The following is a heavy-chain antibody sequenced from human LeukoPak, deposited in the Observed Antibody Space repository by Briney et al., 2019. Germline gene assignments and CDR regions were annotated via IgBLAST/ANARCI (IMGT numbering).Heavy chain of an antibody. D-gene: IGHD6-13*01. Sequence: GASVKVSCKASGYSFTSYYMHWVRQAPGQGLEWMGIINPSGGSTSYAQKFQGRVTMTRDMSTSTAYMELSSLRSEDTAVYYCARGMGSSWSYYYYYYYMDVWGKGTTVTVSS. CDR1: GYSFTSYY. J-gene: IGHJ6*03. V-gene: IGHV1-46*01. CDR2: INPSGGST. CDR3: ARGMGSSWSYYYYYYYMDV.